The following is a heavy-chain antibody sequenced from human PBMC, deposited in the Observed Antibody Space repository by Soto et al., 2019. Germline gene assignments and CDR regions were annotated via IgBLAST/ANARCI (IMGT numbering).Heavy chain of an antibody. D-gene: IGHD6-19*01. CDR1: GFAFSSYG. J-gene: IGHJ4*02. Sequence: GGSLRLSCAASGFAFSSYGMHWVRQAPGKGLEWVAVIWYDGSNKYYAESVKGRFTISRDNSKNTLYLQMNNLRAEDTAVYYCARDSHVGSGWQLTADYWGQGTLVTVSS. CDR3: ARDSHVGSGWQLTADY. V-gene: IGHV3-33*01. CDR2: IWYDGSNK.